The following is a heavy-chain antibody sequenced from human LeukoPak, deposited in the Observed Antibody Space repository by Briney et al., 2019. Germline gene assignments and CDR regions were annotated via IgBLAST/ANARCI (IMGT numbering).Heavy chain of an antibody. Sequence: SETLSLTCAVYGGSFSGYYWSWIRQPPGKGLEWIGEINHSGSTNYNPSLKSRVTISVDTSKNQFSLKLSSVTAADTAVYYCARDMIVVVMGDAFDIWGQGTMVTVSS. D-gene: IGHD3-22*01. V-gene: IGHV4-34*01. CDR1: GGSFSGYY. J-gene: IGHJ3*02. CDR3: ARDMIVVVMGDAFDI. CDR2: INHSGST.